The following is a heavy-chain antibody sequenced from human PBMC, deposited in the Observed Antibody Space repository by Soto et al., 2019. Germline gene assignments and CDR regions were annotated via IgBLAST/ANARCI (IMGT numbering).Heavy chain of an antibody. J-gene: IGHJ4*02. CDR2: IYAGNGNT. V-gene: IGHV1-3*01. CDR1: GYPFTTYS. Sequence: QVPLVQSGAEVKNPGASVKISCKGSGYPFTTYSIPWVRQAPGQGLEWMGWIYAGNGNTRYSQKFQDRFTLTRDTSASTVYMELRGLTFEDTATYYCARDEDYWGQGPLVTVSS. CDR3: ARDEDY.